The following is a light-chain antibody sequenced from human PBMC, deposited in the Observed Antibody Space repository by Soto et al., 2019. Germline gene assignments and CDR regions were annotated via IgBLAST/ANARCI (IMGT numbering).Light chain of an antibody. J-gene: IGKJ4*01. CDR2: AAS. V-gene: IGKV1-17*01. CDR1: QSISSY. CDR3: LQHNSYPLT. Sequence: IQMTQSPSSLAASVGDRFTIACRASQSISSYLNWYQQKPGKAPKLLIYAASSLQSGVPSRFSGSGSGTEFTLTISSLQPEDSATYYCLQHNSYPLTFGGGTKVDIK.